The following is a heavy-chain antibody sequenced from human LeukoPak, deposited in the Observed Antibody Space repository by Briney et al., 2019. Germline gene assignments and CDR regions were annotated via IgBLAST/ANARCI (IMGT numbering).Heavy chain of an antibody. D-gene: IGHD5-18*01. CDR2: INWNSGNI. J-gene: IGHJ4*02. CDR1: GFTFDDYA. CDR3: AKGSGYSYMRNFVDY. Sequence: GGSLRLSCAASGFTFDDYAMHWVRQAPGKGLEWVSCINWNSGNIGYADSVKGRFTISRDNAKNSLYLQMNSLRAEDTALYYCAKGSGYSYMRNFVDYWGQRTLVTASS. V-gene: IGHV3-9*01.